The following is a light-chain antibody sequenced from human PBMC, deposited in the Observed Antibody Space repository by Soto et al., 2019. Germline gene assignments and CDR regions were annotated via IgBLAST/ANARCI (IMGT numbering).Light chain of an antibody. CDR1: SSDIGYYNY. J-gene: IGLJ3*02. Sequence: QSALTQPASVSGSPGQPITISCAGTSSDIGYYNYVSWYQQHPGKAPKLMIYEVSNRPSGVSNRFSGSKSGYTASLTISGLQPEDEADYYCTSFTSSNIWVFGGGTKLTVL. V-gene: IGLV2-14*01. CDR3: TSFTSSNIWV. CDR2: EVS.